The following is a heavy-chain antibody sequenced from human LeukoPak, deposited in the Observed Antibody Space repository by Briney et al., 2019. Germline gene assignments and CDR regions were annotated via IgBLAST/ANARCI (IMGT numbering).Heavy chain of an antibody. CDR1: GCTFSSYA. Sequence: GASVKVSCKASGCTFSSYAISWVRQAPGQGLECIGGIIPIFGTANYAQKFQGRVTITTDESTSTAYVELSSLRSEDTAVYYCARGRGSSGYHGSDYWGQGTLVTVSS. D-gene: IGHD3-22*01. CDR2: IIPIFGTA. J-gene: IGHJ4*02. CDR3: ARGRGSSGYHGSDY. V-gene: IGHV1-69*05.